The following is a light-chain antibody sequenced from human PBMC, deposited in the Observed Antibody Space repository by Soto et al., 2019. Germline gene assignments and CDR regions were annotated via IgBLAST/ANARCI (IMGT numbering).Light chain of an antibody. CDR1: SSDVGGYNS. V-gene: IGLV2-8*01. CDR2: EVS. J-gene: IGLJ2*01. CDR3: SSYAGTNPVI. Sequence: QSVLTQPPSASGSPGQSVTISCTGTSSDVGGYNSVSWYQQHPGKAPKLMVYEVSQRPSGVPDRFSGSKSGNTASLTVSGLQAEDEADYFCSSYAGTNPVIFGGGTKLT.